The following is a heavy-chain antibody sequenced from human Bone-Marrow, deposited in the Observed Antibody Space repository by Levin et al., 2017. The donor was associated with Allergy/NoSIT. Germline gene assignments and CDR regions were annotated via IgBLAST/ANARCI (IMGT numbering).Heavy chain of an antibody. CDR1: GFTFSSYG. Sequence: PGGSLRLSCAASGFTFSSYGMHWVRQAPGKGLEWVAVLSYDGSNRYYADSVKGRFIISRDNIKNTLYLHMSSLRPEDAAEYYCAKALRNYYETSGYSFYYGIDVWGQGTTVTVSS. CDR2: LSYDGSNR. V-gene: IGHV3-30*18. D-gene: IGHD1-7*01. CDR3: AKALRNYYETSGYSFYYGIDV. J-gene: IGHJ6*02.